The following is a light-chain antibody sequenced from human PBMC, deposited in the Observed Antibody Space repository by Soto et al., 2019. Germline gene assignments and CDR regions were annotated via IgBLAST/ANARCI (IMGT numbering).Light chain of an antibody. CDR3: LQHNNFPLT. J-gene: IGKJ5*01. CDR1: QGISNH. CDR2: DAS. V-gene: IGKV1-17*03. Sequence: DIQMTQSPSAMSASVGDGVSITCRASQGISNHLVWFQLKPGKVPKRLIYDASSLQTGVPSRFSGSGSGTDFTLTISSLQPEDFATYYCLQHNNFPLTFGQGTRLEI.